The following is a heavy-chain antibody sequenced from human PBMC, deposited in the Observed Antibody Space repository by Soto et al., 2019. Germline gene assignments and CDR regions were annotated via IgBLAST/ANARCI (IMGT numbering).Heavy chain of an antibody. V-gene: IGHV4-61*03. D-gene: IGHD7-27*01. CDR1: GNSVTSGSYY. CDR3: AREWGLLPYYVMNV. CDR2: ISYTGRT. Sequence: SETLSLTCIVSGNSVTSGSYYWTWLRQPPGKGLEWIGYISYTGRTKYNPSLQSRVTISVDTSKNDFSLNLSSVTAADTAVYFCAREWGLLPYYVMNVWGHGTAVTVSS. J-gene: IGHJ6*02.